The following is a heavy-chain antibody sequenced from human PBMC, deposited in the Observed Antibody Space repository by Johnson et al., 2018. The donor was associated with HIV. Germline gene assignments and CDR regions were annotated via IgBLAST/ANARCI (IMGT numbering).Heavy chain of an antibody. CDR1: GFTFSSYA. Sequence: QVQLVESGGGVVQPGRSLRLSCAASGFTFSSYAMHWVRQAPGKGLEWVAVISYDGSNKYYADSVKGRFTISRDNSKKSLYLQMNSLRAEDTAVYYCARDRRLSLYYYDSSGYYRPDAFDIWGQGTMVTVSS. V-gene: IGHV3-30-3*01. CDR3: ARDRRLSLYYYDSSGYYRPDAFDI. CDR2: ISYDGSNK. D-gene: IGHD3-22*01. J-gene: IGHJ3*02.